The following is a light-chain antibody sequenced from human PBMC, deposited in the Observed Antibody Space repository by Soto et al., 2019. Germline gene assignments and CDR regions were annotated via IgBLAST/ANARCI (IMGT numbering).Light chain of an antibody. J-gene: IGKJ1*01. CDR3: LQDYDFPWT. CDR2: GVS. CDR1: QGIGDE. V-gene: IGKV1-6*01. Sequence: AIQMTQSPSSLSASVGDRVTITCRASQGIGDELGWYQQKPGKAPKLLIYGVSTLQSGVPSRFSGRGSGTDFTLTISSLQPEDFSTYYCLQDYDFPWTFGQGTKVEIK.